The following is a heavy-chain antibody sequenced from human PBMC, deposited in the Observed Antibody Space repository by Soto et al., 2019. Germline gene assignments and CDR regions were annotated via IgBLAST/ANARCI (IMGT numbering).Heavy chain of an antibody. D-gene: IGHD3-3*01. CDR3: ARLVKDYDFWSGPRGAFYYYYGMDV. Sequence: RGESLKISCKGSGYSFTSYWIGWVRQMPGKGLEWMGIIYPGDSDTRYSPSFQGQVTISADKSISTAYLQWSSLKASDTAMYYCARLVKDYDFWSGPRGAFYYYYGMDVSGEGTTVTVSS. J-gene: IGHJ6*02. V-gene: IGHV5-51*01. CDR2: IYPGDSDT. CDR1: GYSFTSYW.